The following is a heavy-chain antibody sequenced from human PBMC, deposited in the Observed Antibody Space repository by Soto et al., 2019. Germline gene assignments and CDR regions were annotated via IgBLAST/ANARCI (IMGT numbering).Heavy chain of an antibody. CDR1: GFTFSSYL. J-gene: IGHJ6*03. D-gene: IGHD1-1*01. V-gene: IGHV3-30*03. CDR2: ISYDGSSK. CDR3: AFNWNDIYYMDV. Sequence: QVQLVESGGGVVQPGKSLRLSCAASGFTFSSYLMHWVRQAPGTGLEWVALISYDGSSKNYADSVKGRFTVSRDNSMNTLYLQMNSLRAEDTALYYCAFNWNDIYYMDVWGKGTTVTVSS.